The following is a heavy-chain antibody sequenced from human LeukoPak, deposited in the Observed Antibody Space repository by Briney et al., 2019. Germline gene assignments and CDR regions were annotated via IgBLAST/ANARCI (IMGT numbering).Heavy chain of an antibody. D-gene: IGHD2-15*01. V-gene: IGHV4-39*07. CDR3: ARGGYCSGGSCLPWDYYYYMDV. CDR1: GGFIRDSGYY. Sequence: PSETLSLTCTVSGGFIRDSGYYWGWIRQPPGKGLEWIGTVFYSGRTYYNSSLQSRVTISVDTSKNQFSLRLSSVTAADTAVYYCARGGYCSGGSCLPWDYYYYMDVWGKGTTVTVSS. J-gene: IGHJ6*03. CDR2: VFYSGRT.